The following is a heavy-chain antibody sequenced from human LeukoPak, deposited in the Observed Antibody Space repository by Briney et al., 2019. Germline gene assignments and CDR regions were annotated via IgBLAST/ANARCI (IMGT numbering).Heavy chain of an antibody. CDR2: IRYDGSNK. D-gene: IGHD7-27*01. CDR3: AKDGQWRDWGLFDY. V-gene: IGHV3-30*02. J-gene: IGHJ4*02. CDR1: GLTFSRSR. Sequence: GGSLRLSCAVSGLTFSRSRMHWVRQAPGKGLEWVAFIRYDGSNKYYADSVKGRFTISRDNSKNTLYLQMNSLRAEDTAVYYCAKDGQWRDWGLFDYWGQGTLVTVSS.